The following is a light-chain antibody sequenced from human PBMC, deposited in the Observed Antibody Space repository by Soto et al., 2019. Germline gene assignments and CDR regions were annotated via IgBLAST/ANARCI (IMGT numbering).Light chain of an antibody. CDR2: DVS. CDR3: NSYTSSSTYV. J-gene: IGLJ1*01. CDR1: SSDVGGYNY. Sequence: ALTQPASVSGSPGQSITISCTGTSSDVGGYNYVSWYQQHPGKAPKLMIYDVSNRPSGVSNRFSGSKSGNTASLTISGLQAEDEADYYCNSYTSSSTYVFGTGTKVTVL. V-gene: IGLV2-14*01.